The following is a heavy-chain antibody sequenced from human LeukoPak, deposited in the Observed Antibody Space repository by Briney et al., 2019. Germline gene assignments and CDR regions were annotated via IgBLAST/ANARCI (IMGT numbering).Heavy chain of an antibody. CDR3: ARDPSWRYSSSWSKLGYFDY. CDR2: IKEDGSEK. D-gene: IGHD6-13*01. J-gene: IGHJ4*02. CDR1: GFTFSSYW. V-gene: IGHV3-7*03. Sequence: GGSLRLSCAASGFTFSSYWMSWVRPAPGKGLEWVANIKEDGSEKYYVDSVKGRFTISRDNAKNSLYLQMNSLRAEDTAVYYCARDPSWRYSSSWSKLGYFDYWGQGTLVTVSS.